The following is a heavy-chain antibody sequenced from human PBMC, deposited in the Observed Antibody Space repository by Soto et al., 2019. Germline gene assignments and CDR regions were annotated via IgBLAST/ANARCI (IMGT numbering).Heavy chain of an antibody. CDR1: GGTFRSYA. CDR3: ARHPRDIVVVPGGMDV. Sequence: RSSVKVSCKASGGTFRSYAISWVRQAPGQGLEWMGGIIPIFGTANYAQKFQGRVTITADESTSTAYMELSSLRSEDTAVYYCARHPRDIVVVPGGMDVWGQGTTVTSP. J-gene: IGHJ6*02. D-gene: IGHD2-2*01. CDR2: IIPIFGTA. V-gene: IGHV1-69*13.